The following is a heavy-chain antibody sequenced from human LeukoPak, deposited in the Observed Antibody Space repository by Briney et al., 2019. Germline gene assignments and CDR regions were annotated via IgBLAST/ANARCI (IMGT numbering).Heavy chain of an antibody. CDR2: IYHSGST. Sequence: PSETLSLTCTVSGYSISSGYYWGWIRQPPGKGLEWIGNIYHSGSTFYNPSLKSRVTISVDTSKNQFSLKLSSVTAADTAVYYCAREITLYYFDYWGQGTLVTVSS. CDR3: AREITLYYFDY. D-gene: IGHD5-24*01. V-gene: IGHV4-38-2*02. J-gene: IGHJ4*02. CDR1: GYSISSGYY.